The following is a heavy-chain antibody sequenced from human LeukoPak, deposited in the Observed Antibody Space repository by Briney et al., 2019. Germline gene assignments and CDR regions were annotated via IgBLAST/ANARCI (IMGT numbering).Heavy chain of an antibody. J-gene: IGHJ3*02. CDR1: GGSISSGDYY. D-gene: IGHD2-15*01. Sequence: PSETLSLTCTVSGGSISSGDYYWSWIRQPPGKGLEWIGYIYYSGSTYYNPSLKSRVTISVDTSKNQFSLKLSSVTAADTAVYYCSRDCRRHYAFDIWGQGTMVTVSS. V-gene: IGHV4-30-4*08. CDR3: SRDCRRHYAFDI. CDR2: IYYSGST.